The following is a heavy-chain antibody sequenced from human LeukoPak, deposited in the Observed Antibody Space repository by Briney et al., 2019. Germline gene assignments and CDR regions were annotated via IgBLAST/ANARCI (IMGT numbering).Heavy chain of an antibody. CDR2: ISTSGTTI. CDR1: GFTFSAFS. Sequence: GGSLRLSCVASGFTFSAFSLNWVRQAPGKGLEWVSYISTSGTTIYYADSVKGRFTISRDNAKNSLYLQMNSLRAEDTAVYYCVRDQGYWGQGTLVTVSS. CDR3: VRDQGY. J-gene: IGHJ4*02. V-gene: IGHV3-48*04.